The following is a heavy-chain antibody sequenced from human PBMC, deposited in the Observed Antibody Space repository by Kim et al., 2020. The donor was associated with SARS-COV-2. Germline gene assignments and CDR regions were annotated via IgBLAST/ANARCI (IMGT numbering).Heavy chain of an antibody. V-gene: IGHV3-30*02. Sequence: GGSLRLSCAASGFSFSSHGMHWVRQSPGKGLEWVAVIGFDGSSKHYAESVKGRFTISRDNSKNKVHLQMNSLRAEDTAVYFCAKDGDVERYFDWGGVGYHFDFWGQGILVTVSS. J-gene: IGHJ4*02. D-gene: IGHD3-9*01. CDR1: GFSFSSHG. CDR3: AKDGDVERYFDWGGVGYHFDF. CDR2: IGFDGSSK.